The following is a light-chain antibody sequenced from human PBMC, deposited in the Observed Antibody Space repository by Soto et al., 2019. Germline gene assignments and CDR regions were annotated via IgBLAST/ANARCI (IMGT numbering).Light chain of an antibody. CDR2: WAS. Sequence: DIVMTQSPDSLAVSLGERATINCKSSQSVLYNSNNKNYLAWYQQKPGQPPKLLIYWASTRESGVPDRVSGSGSGTDFTLAISSLQAEDVAVYYCQQYYSTPFTFGGGTKVDI. V-gene: IGKV4-1*01. J-gene: IGKJ4*01. CDR1: QSVLYNSNNKNY. CDR3: QQYYSTPFT.